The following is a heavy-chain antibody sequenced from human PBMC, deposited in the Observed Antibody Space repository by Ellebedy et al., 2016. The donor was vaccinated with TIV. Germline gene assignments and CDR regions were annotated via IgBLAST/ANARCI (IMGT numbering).Heavy chain of an antibody. D-gene: IGHD5-12*01. V-gene: IGHV4-59*01. Sequence: MPSETLSLTCAVSGGSISPYYWSWIRQPPGKGLEWIGYIYYSGSTNYNPSLKSRVTISVDTSKNQFSLKLSSVTAADTAVYYCARGYSGYDLRFDYWGQGTLVTVSS. CDR2: IYYSGST. CDR1: GGSISPYY. CDR3: ARGYSGYDLRFDY. J-gene: IGHJ4*02.